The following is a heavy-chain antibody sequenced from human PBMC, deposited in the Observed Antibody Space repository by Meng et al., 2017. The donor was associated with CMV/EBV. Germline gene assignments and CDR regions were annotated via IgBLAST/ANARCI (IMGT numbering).Heavy chain of an antibody. Sequence: ASVKVSCKASGYTFTSYDINWVRQATGQGLEWMGWMNPNSGNTGYAQKFQGRVTMTRNTSISTAYMNVRSLRSEDTAVYYCARRSRIADRLSLPSYYYGMDVWGQGTTVTVSS. CDR2: MNPNSGNT. J-gene: IGHJ6*02. CDR1: GYTFTSYD. CDR3: ARRSRIADRLSLPSYYYGMDV. D-gene: IGHD6-6*01. V-gene: IGHV1-8*01.